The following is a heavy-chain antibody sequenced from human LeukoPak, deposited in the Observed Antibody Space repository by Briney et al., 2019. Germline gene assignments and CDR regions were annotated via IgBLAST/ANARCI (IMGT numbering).Heavy chain of an antibody. V-gene: IGHV4-59*01. CDR1: GGSISSYY. Sequence: SETLSLTCTVSGGSISSYYWSWIRQPPGKGLEWIGYIYYSGSTNYNPSLKSRVTISVDTSKNQFSLKLSSVTAADTAVYYCARLGSYNPYYYYYGMDVWGRGTTVTVS. J-gene: IGHJ6*02. CDR2: IYYSGST. D-gene: IGHD1-26*01. CDR3: ARLGSYNPYYYYYGMDV.